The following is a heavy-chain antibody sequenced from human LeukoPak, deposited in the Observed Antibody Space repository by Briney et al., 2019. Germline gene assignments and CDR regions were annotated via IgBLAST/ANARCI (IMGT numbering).Heavy chain of an antibody. V-gene: IGHV4-59*01. CDR3: ARTYYYGSGRYFDY. CDR2: IYHSGST. CDR1: GGSINNYY. D-gene: IGHD3-10*01. J-gene: IGHJ4*02. Sequence: SETLSLTCTVSGGSINNYYWSWIRQPPGKGLEWIGYIYHSGSTTYNPSLKSRVTISVDTSENQFSLKLSSVTAADTAIYYCARTYYYGSGRYFDYWGQGTLVTVSS.